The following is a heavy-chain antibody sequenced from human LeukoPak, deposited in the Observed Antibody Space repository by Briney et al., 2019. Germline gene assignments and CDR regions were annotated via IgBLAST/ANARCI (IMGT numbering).Heavy chain of an antibody. V-gene: IGHV3-23*01. CDR1: GFTLSSYA. Sequence: PGGSLRLSCAASGFTLSSYAMSWVRQAPGKGLEWVSAISGSGGSTYYADSVKGRFTISRDNSKNTLYLQMNSLRAEDTAVYYCAKVAGEQWLVWELDYWGQGTLVTVSS. D-gene: IGHD6-19*01. CDR3: AKVAGEQWLVWELDY. CDR2: ISGSGGST. J-gene: IGHJ4*02.